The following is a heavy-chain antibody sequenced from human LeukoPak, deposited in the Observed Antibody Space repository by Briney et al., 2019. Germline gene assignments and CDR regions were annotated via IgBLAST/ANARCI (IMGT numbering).Heavy chain of an antibody. CDR1: GFNFSVYW. V-gene: IGHV3-7*01. J-gene: IGHJ4*02. CDR3: AKVAKYYYGSETYYFFEH. Sequence: PGGSLRLSCSASGFNFSVYWMTWVRQAPGKGLEWVANINQDGSEKYFVDSVKGRFTISRDNAKNSLYLQMNSLRVEDTAVYYCAKVAKYYYGSETYYFFEHWGQGTPVTASS. CDR2: INQDGSEK. D-gene: IGHD3-10*01.